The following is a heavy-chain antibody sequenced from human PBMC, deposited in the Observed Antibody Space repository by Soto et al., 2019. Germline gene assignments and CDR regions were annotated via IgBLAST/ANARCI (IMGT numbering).Heavy chain of an antibody. CDR1: SASISSSSYT. V-gene: IGHV4-31*03. J-gene: IGHJ4*02. Sequence: SETLSLTCTVSSASISSSSYTWGWIRQPPGKGLEWIGYIYYSGSTYYNPSLKSRVTISVDTSKNQFSLKLSSVTAADTAVYYCARVGQLWAPFDYWGQGTLVTVSS. CDR3: ARVGQLWAPFDY. CDR2: IYYSGST. D-gene: IGHD5-18*01.